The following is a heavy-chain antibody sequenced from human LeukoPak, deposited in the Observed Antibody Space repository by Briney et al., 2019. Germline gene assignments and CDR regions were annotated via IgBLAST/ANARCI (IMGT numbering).Heavy chain of an antibody. D-gene: IGHD2/OR15-2a*01. CDR3: SEGYFEPFDH. CDR2: LSYTGKT. V-gene: IGHV4-59*02. Sequence: SETQSLTCNVSGVSVSTSHWNWIRQRPGKGLECIGCLSYTGKTDYNPSLRSRDSISLGSSNNHFSLKLTSVTAADTAVYYCSEGYFEPFDHWGQGILVTVPS. CDR1: GVSVSTSH. J-gene: IGHJ4*02.